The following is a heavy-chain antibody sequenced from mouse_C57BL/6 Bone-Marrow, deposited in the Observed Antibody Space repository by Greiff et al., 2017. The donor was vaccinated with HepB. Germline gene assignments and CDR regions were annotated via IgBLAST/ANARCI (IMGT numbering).Heavy chain of an antibody. CDR2: ISSGGSYT. CDR1: GFTFSSYG. J-gene: IGHJ2*01. V-gene: IGHV5-6*02. Sequence: DVMLVESGGDLVKPGGSLKLSCAASGFTFSSYGMSWVRQTPDKRLEWVATISSGGSYTYYPDSVKGRFTISRDNAKNTLYLQMSSLKSEDTAMYYCARQGTTMITTFDYWGQGTTLTVSS. D-gene: IGHD2-4*01. CDR3: ARQGTTMITTFDY.